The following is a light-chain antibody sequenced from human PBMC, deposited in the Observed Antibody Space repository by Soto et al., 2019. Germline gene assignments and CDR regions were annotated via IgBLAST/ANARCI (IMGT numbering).Light chain of an antibody. Sequence: QSVLAQPASVSGSPGRSITISCTGTSGDVGVYKFVSWYQQHPGKAPKLIIYEVSNRPSGVSSRFSGSMSGNTASLTISGLQAEDEADSYCGSYTGNICVFGTANKVTV. V-gene: IGLV2-14*01. CDR2: EVS. CDR3: GSYTGNICV. J-gene: IGLJ1*01. CDR1: SGDVGVYKF.